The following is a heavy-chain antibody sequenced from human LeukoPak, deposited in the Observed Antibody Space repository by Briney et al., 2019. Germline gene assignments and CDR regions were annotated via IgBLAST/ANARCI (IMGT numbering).Heavy chain of an antibody. D-gene: IGHD6-19*01. CDR3: ARVGSVAGSDYLDY. CDR2: SRNKAKSYTT. V-gene: IGHV3-72*01. CDR1: GFTFSSYA. Sequence: PGGSLRLSCAASGFTFSSYAMSWVRQAPGKGLEWVGRSRNKAKSYTTEYGASVKGRFTISRDDSKSTLYLQMNSLKTEDTAVYYCARVGSVAGSDYLDYWGQGTLVTVSS. J-gene: IGHJ4*02.